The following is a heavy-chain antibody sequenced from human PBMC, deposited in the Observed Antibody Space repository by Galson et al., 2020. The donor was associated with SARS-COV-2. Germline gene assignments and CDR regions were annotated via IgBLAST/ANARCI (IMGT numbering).Heavy chain of an antibody. Sequence: GGSLRLSCAASGFTVSSNYMSWVRQATGKGLAWVSAIYSGGSTYYADSVKGRFTISRDNSKTALYLQMNGLRAEDTAVYYCARDHGDYYFDYWGQGTLVTVSS. CDR3: ARDHGDYYFDY. V-gene: IGHV3-53*01. J-gene: IGHJ4*02. D-gene: IGHD4-17*01. CDR1: GFTVSSNY. CDR2: IYSGGST.